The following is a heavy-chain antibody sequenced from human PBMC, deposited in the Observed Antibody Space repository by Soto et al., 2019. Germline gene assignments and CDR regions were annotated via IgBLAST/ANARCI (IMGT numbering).Heavy chain of an antibody. CDR2: ISYNGINK. J-gene: IGHJ6*02. V-gene: IGHV3-30-3*01. CDR1: GFTFSTYA. Sequence: QVQLVESGGGVVQPGRSLRLSCAASGFTFSTYAMHWVRQAPGKGLEWVAVISYNGINKYYPDSVKGRFTISRDNSKNTLYLQMSSLRAEDTAVYYCEREDSNYYYGMDVWGQGTTVTVSS. CDR3: EREDSNYYYGMDV. D-gene: IGHD4-4*01.